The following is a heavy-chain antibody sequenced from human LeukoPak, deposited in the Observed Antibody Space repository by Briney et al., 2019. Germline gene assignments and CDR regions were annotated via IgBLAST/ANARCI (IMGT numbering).Heavy chain of an antibody. V-gene: IGHV4-59*01. CDR3: AREVPQYNWFDP. CDR2: IYYSGST. CDR1: GGSFSGYY. J-gene: IGHJ5*02. Sequence: SETLSLTCAVYGGSFSGYYWSWIRQPPGKGLEWIGYIYYSGSTNYNPSLKSRVTISVDTSKNQFSLKLSSVTAADTAVYYCAREVPQYNWFDPWGQGTLVTVSS.